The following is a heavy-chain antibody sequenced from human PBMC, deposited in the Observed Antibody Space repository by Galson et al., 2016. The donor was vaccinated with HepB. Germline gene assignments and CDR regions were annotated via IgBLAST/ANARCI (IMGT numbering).Heavy chain of an antibody. Sequence: VKVSCKVSGYTFTDLHLHWVQQAPGNGLEWIGLVDPEVGETIYAEKFQGRVTMTADTSTDTAYMELSSLRSEDTAVYYCATDRWFDPWGQGTQVTVSS. CDR2: VDPEVGET. J-gene: IGHJ5*02. V-gene: IGHV1-69-2*01. CDR3: ATDRWFDP. CDR1: GYTFTDLH.